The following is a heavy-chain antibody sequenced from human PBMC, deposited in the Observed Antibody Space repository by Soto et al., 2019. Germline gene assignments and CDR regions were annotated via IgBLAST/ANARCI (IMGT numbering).Heavy chain of an antibody. Sequence: QVQLVESGGGLVKPGGSLRLSCAASGFIFSDYYMTWIRQAPGKGLEWISYISSLSSYTNYADSVKVRFTISRDNAKKSLYLQMDSLRAEDTAVYYCARDGYYDILTGYYTPDYWGQGTLVTVSS. J-gene: IGHJ4*02. CDR3: ARDGYYDILTGYYTPDY. V-gene: IGHV3-11*06. D-gene: IGHD3-9*01. CDR1: GFIFSDYY. CDR2: ISSLSSYT.